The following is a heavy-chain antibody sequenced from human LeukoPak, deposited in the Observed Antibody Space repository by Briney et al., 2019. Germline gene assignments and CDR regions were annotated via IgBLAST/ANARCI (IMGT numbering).Heavy chain of an antibody. CDR1: GYIFTTYA. D-gene: IGHD6-13*01. V-gene: IGHV1-3*01. CDR3: ARDIDRVFNWFDP. J-gene: IGHJ5*02. Sequence: GPSVKVSCKASGYIFTTYAMHWVRQAPGQRLEWMGWINAGNGNTKYSQKFQGRVTITRDTSASTVYMELSSLTSEDTAVYYCARDIDRVFNWFDPWGQRTLVTVSS. CDR2: INAGNGNT.